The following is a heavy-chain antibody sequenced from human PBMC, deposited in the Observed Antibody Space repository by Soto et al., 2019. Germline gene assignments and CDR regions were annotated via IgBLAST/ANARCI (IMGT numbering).Heavy chain of an antibody. Sequence: SETLPLTCAVYVGSISSSSYYWGWIRQPPGKGLEWIGTIYYSGTTYYNPSLKSRVTISVDTSKNQFSLKLSSVTAADTAVYYCARLYYYDSSGYYPTLPFDPWGQGTLVTVSS. J-gene: IGHJ5*02. CDR2: IYYSGTT. CDR1: VGSISSSSYY. CDR3: ARLYYYDSSGYYPTLPFDP. D-gene: IGHD3-22*01. V-gene: IGHV4-39*01.